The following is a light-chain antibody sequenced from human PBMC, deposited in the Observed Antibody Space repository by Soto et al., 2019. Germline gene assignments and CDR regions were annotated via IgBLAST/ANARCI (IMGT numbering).Light chain of an antibody. V-gene: IGLV2-11*01. CDR1: SSDVGGYNY. CDR3: CSYAGSYTWV. J-gene: IGLJ2*01. CDR2: DVS. Sequence: QSALTQPRSMSASPAQSVTISCTGTSSDVGGYNYVSWYQQHPGKAPKLMIYDVSQRPSGVPDRFSGSKSGNTASLTISGLQAEDEADYYCCSYAGSYTWVFGGGTKLTVL.